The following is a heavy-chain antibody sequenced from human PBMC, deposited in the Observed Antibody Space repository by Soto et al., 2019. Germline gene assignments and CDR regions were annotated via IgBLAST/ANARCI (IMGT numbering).Heavy chain of an antibody. CDR1: GGSISSSSYY. V-gene: IGHV4-39*01. CDR2: IYYSGST. D-gene: IGHD3-10*01. CDR3: ARHRNGWGEI. Sequence: SETLSLTCTVSGGSISSSSYYWGWIRQPPGKGLEWIGSIYYSGSTYYNPSLKSRVTISVDTSKNQFSLKLSSVTAADTAVYYCARHRNGWGEIWGQGTMVTVSS. J-gene: IGHJ3*02.